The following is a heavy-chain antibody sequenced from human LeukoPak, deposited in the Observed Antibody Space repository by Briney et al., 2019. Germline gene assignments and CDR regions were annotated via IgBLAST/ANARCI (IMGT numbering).Heavy chain of an antibody. V-gene: IGHV3-48*02. CDR2: ISSGAGTT. CDR1: GFTFSSYS. J-gene: IGHJ5*01. CDR3: AKGSAYYSSWFDS. Sequence: GGSLRLSCAASGFTFSSYSMNWVRQAPGKGLEWVSYISSGAGTTYYADTVKGRFTISRDNAKNSLDLQMNSLRDEDTAVYFCAKGSAYYSSWFDSWGQGTLVTVSS. D-gene: IGHD2-21*01.